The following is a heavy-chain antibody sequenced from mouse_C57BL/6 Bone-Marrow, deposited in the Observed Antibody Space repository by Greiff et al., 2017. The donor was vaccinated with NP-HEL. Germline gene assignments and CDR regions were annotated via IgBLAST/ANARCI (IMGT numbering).Heavy chain of an antibody. Sequence: VQLKQSGAELVRPGASVKLSCTASGFNIKDYYMHWVKQRPEQGLEWIGRIDPEDGDTEYAPKFQGKATMTADTSTNTAYLQLSSLTSEDTAVYYCTRWLLLFAYWGQGTLVTVSA. CDR3: TRWLLLFAY. J-gene: IGHJ3*01. D-gene: IGHD2-3*01. CDR1: GFNIKDYY. V-gene: IGHV14-1*01. CDR2: IDPEDGDT.